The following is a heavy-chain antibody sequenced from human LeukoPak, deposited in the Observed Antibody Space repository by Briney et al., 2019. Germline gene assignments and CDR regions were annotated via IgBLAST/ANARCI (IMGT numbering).Heavy chain of an antibody. CDR3: ARQPAYDSSGYCDY. J-gene: IGHJ4*02. D-gene: IGHD3-22*01. Sequence: PSETLSLTCTVSGGSISSSSYSWGWIRQPPGKGLEWIGSIYYSGSTYYNPSLKSRVTISVDTSKNQFSLKPSSVTAADTAAYYCARQPAYDSSGYCDYWGQGTLVTVSS. V-gene: IGHV4-39*01. CDR1: GGSISSSSYS. CDR2: IYYSGST.